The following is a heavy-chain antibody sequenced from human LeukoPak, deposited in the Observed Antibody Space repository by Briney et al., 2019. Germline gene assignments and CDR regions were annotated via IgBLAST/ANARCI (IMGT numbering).Heavy chain of an antibody. V-gene: IGHV1-2*02. J-gene: IGHJ5*02. D-gene: IGHD6-13*01. CDR2: INPNSGAT. Sequence: ASVKVSCKASGYTFTAFYMHWVRQAPGQGLEWMGWINPNSGATNYAQKFQGRVTMTRDTSINTAYMELRSLRSDDTAVFYCARAHLIAAPGYNWFDTWGQGTLVTVSS. CDR1: GYTFTAFY. CDR3: ARAHLIAAPGYNWFDT.